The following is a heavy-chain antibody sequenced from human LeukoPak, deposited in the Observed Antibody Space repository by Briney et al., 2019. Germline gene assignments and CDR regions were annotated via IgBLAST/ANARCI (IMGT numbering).Heavy chain of an antibody. J-gene: IGHJ4*02. Sequence: GGSLRLSCAASGFTFSDYYMSWIRQAPGRGLECVSYISSSGNTTYHADSVKGRFTISRDNAKNSLYLQMSSLRAEDTAVYYCARDGGSSWYFDYWGQGTLVTVSS. D-gene: IGHD6-13*01. CDR2: ISSSGNTT. V-gene: IGHV3-11*04. CDR1: GFTFSDYY. CDR3: ARDGGSSWYFDY.